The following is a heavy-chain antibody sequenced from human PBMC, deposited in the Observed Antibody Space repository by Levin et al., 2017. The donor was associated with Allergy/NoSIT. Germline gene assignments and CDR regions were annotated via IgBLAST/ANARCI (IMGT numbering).Heavy chain of an antibody. Sequence: AGGSLRLSCAASGFTFSSYAMHWVRQAPGKGLEWVAVISYDGSNKYYADSVKGRFTISRDNSKNTLYLQMNSLRAEDTAVYYCARVRGSATRDAFDIWGQGTMVTVSS. V-gene: IGHV3-30*04. CDR2: ISYDGSNK. CDR3: ARVRGSATRDAFDI. D-gene: IGHD1-26*01. CDR1: GFTFSSYA. J-gene: IGHJ3*02.